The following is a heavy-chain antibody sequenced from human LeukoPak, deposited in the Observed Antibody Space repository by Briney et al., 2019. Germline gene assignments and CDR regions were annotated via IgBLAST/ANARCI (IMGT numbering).Heavy chain of an antibody. D-gene: IGHD3-3*01. J-gene: IGHJ4*02. CDR1: GYTFISYY. Sequence: ASVKVSCKASGYTFISYYMHWVRQAPGQGLEWMGIINPSGGSTSYAQKFQGRVTMTRDTSTSTVYMELSSLRSEDTAVYYCARDGSYGNFWSGYYLDYWGQGTLVTVSS. CDR3: ARDGSYGNFWSGYYLDY. CDR2: INPSGGST. V-gene: IGHV1-46*01.